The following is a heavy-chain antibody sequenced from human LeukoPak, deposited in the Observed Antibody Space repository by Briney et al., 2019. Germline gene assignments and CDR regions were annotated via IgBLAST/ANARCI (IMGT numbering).Heavy chain of an antibody. CDR1: GGSFSGYY. CDR2: INHSGST. D-gene: IGHD3-3*01. J-gene: IGHJ6*02. V-gene: IGHV4-34*01. Sequence: PSETLSLTCAVYGGSFSGYYWSWIRQPPGKGLEWIGEINHSGSTNYNPSLKSRVTISVDTSKNQFSLKLSSVTAADTAVYYCASVPYYDFWSGYYDYYGMDVWGQGTTVTVSS. CDR3: ASVPYYDFWSGYYDYYGMDV.